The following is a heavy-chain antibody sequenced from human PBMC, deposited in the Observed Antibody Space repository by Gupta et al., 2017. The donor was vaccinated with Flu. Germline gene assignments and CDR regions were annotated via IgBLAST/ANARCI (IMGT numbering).Heavy chain of an antibody. J-gene: IGHJ4*02. CDR2: VYHSGSP. CDR1: NGSISNYY. Sequence: QVQLQESGPGLVKPSETLSLTCSVSNGSISNYYWSWIRQPPGKGLEWIGNVYHSGSPQYNPSLRSRVSISIDTSKKFFSLRLTSVTPADTAVYYCARVTTTAPDYWGQGILVTVSS. CDR3: ARVTTTAPDY. V-gene: IGHV4-59*01. D-gene: IGHD4-17*01.